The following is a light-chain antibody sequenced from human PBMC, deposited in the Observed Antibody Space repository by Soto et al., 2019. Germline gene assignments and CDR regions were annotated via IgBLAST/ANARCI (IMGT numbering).Light chain of an antibody. CDR1: QSVSSSY. Sequence: EIVWTQSPGTLSLSPGERATLSCRASQSVSSSYLAWYQQKPGQAPRLLIYGASSRATGIPDRFSGSGSGTGFTLTISRLEPEDFAVYYCQQYGSSPPYTFGQGTKLEIK. CDR3: QQYGSSPPYT. V-gene: IGKV3-20*01. CDR2: GAS. J-gene: IGKJ2*01.